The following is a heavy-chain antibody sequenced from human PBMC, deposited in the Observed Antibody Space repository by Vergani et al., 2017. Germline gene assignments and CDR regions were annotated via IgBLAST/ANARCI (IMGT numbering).Heavy chain of an antibody. V-gene: IGHV2-26*01. CDR3: ARTARLYYYYMDV. CDR2: IFSNDEK. J-gene: IGHJ6*03. CDR1: GFSLRNARMG. Sequence: QVTLKESGPVLVKPTETLTLTCTVSGFSLRNARMGVSWTRQPPGKALEWLAHIFSNDEKSYSTSLKSSRTISKDTPKSQVILTMTNMDPVDTATYYCARTARLYYYYMDVWGKGTTVTVSS.